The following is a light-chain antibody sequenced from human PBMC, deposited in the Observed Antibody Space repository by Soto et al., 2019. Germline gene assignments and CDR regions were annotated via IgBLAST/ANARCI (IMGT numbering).Light chain of an antibody. V-gene: IGLV1-47*01. J-gene: IGLJ1*01. CDR3: AAWDDSLSEV. Sequence: QSVLTQPPSASGTPGQRVTISCSGSSSNIGSNFVYWYQQLPGTAPKLLIYRNNQRPSGVPDRFSGSKSGTSASLAISGLRSEDEADYYCAAWDDSLSEVFGTGTNLTVL. CDR1: SSNIGSNF. CDR2: RNN.